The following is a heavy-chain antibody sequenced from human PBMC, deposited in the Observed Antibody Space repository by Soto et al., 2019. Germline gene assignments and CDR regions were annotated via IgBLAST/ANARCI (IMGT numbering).Heavy chain of an antibody. D-gene: IGHD2-15*01. V-gene: IGHV3-53*04. CDR3: ARGGYCSGGSCYPNDAFDI. CDR1: GLTVSSNY. CDR2: IYSGDST. J-gene: IGHJ3*02. Sequence: GGSLRLSCAAAGLTVSSNYMNWVRQAPGKGLEWVSVIYSGDSTYYADSVKGRFTISRHNSRNTLYLQMNSLRPEDTAVYYCARGGYCSGGSCYPNDAFDIWGQGTMVTVSS.